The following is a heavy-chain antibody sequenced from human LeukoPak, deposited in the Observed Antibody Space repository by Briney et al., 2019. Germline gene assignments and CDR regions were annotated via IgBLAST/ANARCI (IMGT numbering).Heavy chain of an antibody. J-gene: IGHJ4*02. CDR2: ISGSGGRT. CDR3: ARDRHIAAAGYYFDY. V-gene: IGHV3-23*01. Sequence: QPGGSLRLSCAASGFTFSSYGMSWVRQVPGKGLEWVSGISGSGGRTDYADSMKGRFTISRDNSKNTLYLQMNSLRVEDTAVYYCARDRHIAAAGYYFDYWGQGTLVTVSS. CDR1: GFTFSSYG. D-gene: IGHD6-25*01.